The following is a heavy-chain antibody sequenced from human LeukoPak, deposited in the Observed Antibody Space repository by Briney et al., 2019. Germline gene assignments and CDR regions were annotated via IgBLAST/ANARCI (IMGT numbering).Heavy chain of an antibody. J-gene: IGHJ6*03. Sequence: GGSLRLSCAASGFTFSSYVMSWVRQAPGKGLEWVSGIRASGYSTYYADSVKGRFTISRDNSKNTLYLQMNSLRAEDTAVYYCAKGDIVVVPAARDMDVWGKGTTVTVSS. CDR1: GFTFSSYV. D-gene: IGHD2-2*01. CDR3: AKGDIVVVPAARDMDV. CDR2: IRASGYST. V-gene: IGHV3-23*01.